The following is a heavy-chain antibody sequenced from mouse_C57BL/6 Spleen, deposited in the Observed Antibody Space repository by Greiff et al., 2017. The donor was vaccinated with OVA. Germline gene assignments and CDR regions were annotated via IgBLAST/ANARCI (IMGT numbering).Heavy chain of an antibody. CDR1: GYTFTSYW. Sequence: QVQLQQPGAELVKPGASVKLSCKASGYTFTSYWMQWVKQRPGQGLEWIGEIDPSDSYTNYNQKFKGKATLTVDTSSSTAYMQLSILTSEDSAVYYCARKGKEDYYDYFDYWGQGTTLTVSS. D-gene: IGHD1-1*01. CDR2: IDPSDSYT. V-gene: IGHV1-50*01. J-gene: IGHJ2*01. CDR3: ARKGKEDYYDYFDY.